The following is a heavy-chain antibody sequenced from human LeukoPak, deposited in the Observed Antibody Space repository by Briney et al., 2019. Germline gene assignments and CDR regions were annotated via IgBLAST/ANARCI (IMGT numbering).Heavy chain of an antibody. CDR3: TTTYYYDSSGESRDY. D-gene: IGHD3-22*01. J-gene: IGHJ4*02. V-gene: IGHV3-15*01. CDR1: GFTFSNAW. Sequence: GGSLRLSCAASGFTFSNAWMSWVRQAPGKGLEWVGRIKSKTDGGTTDYAAPVKGRFTISRDDSKNTLYLQMNSLKTEDTAVYYCTTTYYYDSSGESRDYWGQGTLVTVSS. CDR2: IKSKTDGGTT.